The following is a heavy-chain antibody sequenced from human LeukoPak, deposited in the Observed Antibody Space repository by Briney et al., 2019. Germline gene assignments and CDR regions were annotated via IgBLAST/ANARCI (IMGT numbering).Heavy chain of an antibody. CDR1: GDSINSYYW. CDR3: AHRLSSPDAFDI. J-gene: IGHJ3*02. D-gene: IGHD2/OR15-2a*01. V-gene: IGHV2-5*08. Sequence: TLSLTCAVSGDSINSYYWSWIRQPPGKALEWLALIYWDDDKRYRPSLKSRLTIAKDTSKNQVVLTMTNMDPVDTATFFCAHRLSSPDAFDIWGQGTMVTVSS. CDR2: IYWDDDK.